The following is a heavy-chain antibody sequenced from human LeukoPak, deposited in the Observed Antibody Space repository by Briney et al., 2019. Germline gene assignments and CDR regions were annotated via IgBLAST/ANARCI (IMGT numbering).Heavy chain of an antibody. Sequence: GGSLRLSCAASGFTFINYGIRWVRQAPGKGLEWVALIRYDGSDKFYADSVKGRFTISRDNSKNTLYLQMNSLRAEDTAVYYCAKGSGWYLHYWGQGTLVTVSS. V-gene: IGHV3-30*02. J-gene: IGHJ4*02. CDR2: IRYDGSDK. CDR1: GFTFINYG. CDR3: AKGSGWYLHY. D-gene: IGHD6-19*01.